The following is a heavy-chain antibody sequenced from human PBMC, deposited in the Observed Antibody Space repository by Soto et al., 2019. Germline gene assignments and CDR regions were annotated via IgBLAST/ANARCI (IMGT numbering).Heavy chain of an antibody. CDR3: ARHVEHARDSSGYYFPNWFDS. D-gene: IGHD3-22*01. V-gene: IGHV4-39*01. CDR2: ISYSGST. CDR1: GGSISSSSYY. J-gene: IGHJ5*01. Sequence: QLQLQESGPGLVKPSETLSLTCTVSGGSISSSSYYWGWIRQPPGKGLEWIGSISYSGSTYYNPSPNRRVTKAVETSQEQFPLKLSSVAAADTAVYYWARHVEHARDSSGYYFPNWFDSWGQGTLVTV.